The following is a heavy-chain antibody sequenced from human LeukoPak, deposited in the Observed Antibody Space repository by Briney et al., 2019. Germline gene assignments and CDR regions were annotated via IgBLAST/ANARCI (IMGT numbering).Heavy chain of an antibody. J-gene: IGHJ4*02. V-gene: IGHV3-66*01. D-gene: IGHD6-19*01. Sequence: LTGGSLRLSCAASGFTVSSIYMSWVRQAPGKGLEWVSVIYSGGNTYYADSVKGRFIISRDNSKNTLFLQMNSLRADDTAVYYCARGLAVAGGGYEFGYWGQGTLVTVSS. CDR3: ARGLAVAGGGYEFGY. CDR1: GFTVSSIY. CDR2: IYSGGNT.